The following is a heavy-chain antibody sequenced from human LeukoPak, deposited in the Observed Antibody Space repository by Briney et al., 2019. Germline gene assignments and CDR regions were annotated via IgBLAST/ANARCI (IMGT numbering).Heavy chain of an antibody. CDR1: GYTFTSYG. D-gene: IGHD3-9*01. V-gene: IGHV1-18*01. J-gene: IGHJ4*02. Sequence: ASVKVSCKASGYTFTSYGISWVRQAPGQGLEWMGWISAYNGNTNYAQKLQGRVTMTTDTSTSTAYTELRSLRSDDTAVYYCARDHYDILTGSHPPVQFDYWGQGTLVTVSS. CDR2: ISAYNGNT. CDR3: ARDHYDILTGSHPPVQFDY.